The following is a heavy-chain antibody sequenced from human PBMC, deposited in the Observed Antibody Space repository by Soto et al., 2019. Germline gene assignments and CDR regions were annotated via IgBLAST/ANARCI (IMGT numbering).Heavy chain of an antibody. Sequence: GGSLRLSCAASGFTFSSYAMSWVRQAPGKGLEWVSAISGSGGNTYYADSVKGRFTISRDNSKNTLYLQMNSLRAEDTAVYYCAKGGGDTGSFGYYYGMDVWGQGTTVTVSS. D-gene: IGHD3-10*01. CDR3: AKGGGDTGSFGYYYGMDV. CDR2: ISGSGGNT. CDR1: GFTFSSYA. J-gene: IGHJ6*02. V-gene: IGHV3-23*01.